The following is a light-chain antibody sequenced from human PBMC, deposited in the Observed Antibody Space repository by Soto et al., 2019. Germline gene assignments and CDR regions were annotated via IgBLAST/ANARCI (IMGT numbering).Light chain of an antibody. V-gene: IGKV1-5*01. CDR2: DVS. CDR1: RAISTW. Sequence: DIQMTQSPSTLSASVGDRVTITCRASRAISTWLAWYQQKSGKAPKLLIYDVSSLESGVPSRFRGSGSGTEFTLTISSLQPDDFATYYCQQYYTYSALTFGGGTKVEIK. J-gene: IGKJ4*01. CDR3: QQYYTYSALT.